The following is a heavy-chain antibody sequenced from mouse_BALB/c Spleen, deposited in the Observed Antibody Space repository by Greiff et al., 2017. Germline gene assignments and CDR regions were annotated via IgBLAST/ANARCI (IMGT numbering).Heavy chain of an antibody. D-gene: IGHD2-10*01. CDR3: ARAFLPAYAMDY. Sequence: VQGVESGPGLVQPSQSLSITCTVSGFSLTSYGVHWVRQSPGKGLEWLGVIWSGGSTDYNAAFISRLSISKDNSKSQVFFKMNSLQANDTAIYYCARAFLPAYAMDYWGQGTSVTVSS. CDR2: IWSGGST. J-gene: IGHJ4*01. CDR1: GFSLTSYG. V-gene: IGHV2-2*02.